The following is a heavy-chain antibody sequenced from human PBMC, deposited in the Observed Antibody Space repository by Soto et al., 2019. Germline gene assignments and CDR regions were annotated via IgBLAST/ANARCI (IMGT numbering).Heavy chain of an antibody. J-gene: IGHJ4*02. CDR1: GGSFSGYY. D-gene: IGHD2-2*02. CDR2: INHSGST. CDR3: ARGADIVVVPAAIEYYFDY. V-gene: IGHV4-34*01. Sequence: SETLSLTCAVYGGSFSGYYWSWIRQPPGKGLEWIGEINHSGSTNYNPSLKSRVTISVDASKNQFSLKLSSVTAADTAVYYCARGADIVVVPAAIEYYFDYWGQGTLVTVSS.